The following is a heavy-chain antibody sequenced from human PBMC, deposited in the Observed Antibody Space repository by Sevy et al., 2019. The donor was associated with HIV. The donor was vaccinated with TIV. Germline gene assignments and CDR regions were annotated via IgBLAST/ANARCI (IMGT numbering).Heavy chain of an antibody. J-gene: IGHJ5*02. D-gene: IGHD5-12*01. V-gene: IGHV4-59*01. CDR2: INYTGTT. CDR1: GGSISAYH. Sequence: SETLSLTCTVSGGSISAYHWSWIRQPPGKGLEYIGYINYTGTTNYNPSLKSRVTISVDTSKNQFSLKLSYVTAADTALYYCARAPPVRSGDDSLNWFDPWGQGTLVTVSS. CDR3: ARAPPVRSGDDSLNWFDP.